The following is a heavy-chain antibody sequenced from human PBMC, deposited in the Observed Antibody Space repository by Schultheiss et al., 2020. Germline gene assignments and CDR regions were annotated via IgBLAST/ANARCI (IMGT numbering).Heavy chain of an antibody. J-gene: IGHJ4*02. Sequence: GGSLRLSCAASGFTFDDYAMHWVRQAPGKGLEWVSGISWNSGSIGYADSVKGRFTISRDNAKNSLYLQMNSLRAEDTALYYCAKMAVAGNFDYWGQGTLVTVYS. CDR3: AKMAVAGNFDY. CDR1: GFTFDDYA. D-gene: IGHD6-19*01. CDR2: ISWNSGSI. V-gene: IGHV3-9*01.